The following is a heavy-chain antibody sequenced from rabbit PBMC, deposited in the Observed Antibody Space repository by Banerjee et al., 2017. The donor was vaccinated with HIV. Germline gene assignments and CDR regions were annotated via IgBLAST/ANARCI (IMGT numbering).Heavy chain of an antibody. CDR3: ARDLAGVIGWNFNL. CDR2: IDYSSNK. J-gene: IGHJ4*01. CDR1: GIDFSSYW. D-gene: IGHD4-1*01. Sequence: QLEESGGDLVKPEGSLTLTCKASGIDFSSYWMCWVRQAPGKGLEWIGCIDYSSNKWYASWLNGRFTISKTSSTTLTLQMTSLTAADTATYLCARDLAGVIGWNFNLWGQGTLVTVS. V-gene: IGHV1S45*01.